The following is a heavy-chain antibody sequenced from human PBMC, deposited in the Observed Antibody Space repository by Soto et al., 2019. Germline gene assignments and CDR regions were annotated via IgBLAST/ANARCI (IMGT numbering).Heavy chain of an antibody. Sequence: QVQLVQSGAVVKKPGSSVKVSCKASGGTFSSYAISWVRQAPGQGLEWMGGIIPIFGTANYAQKFQGRVTITADESTSTAYMELSSLRSEDTAVYYCARDGAHSSSFLFWYFDLWGRGTLVTVSS. CDR3: ARDGAHSSSFLFWYFDL. J-gene: IGHJ2*01. D-gene: IGHD6-13*01. V-gene: IGHV1-69*01. CDR2: IIPIFGTA. CDR1: GGTFSSYA.